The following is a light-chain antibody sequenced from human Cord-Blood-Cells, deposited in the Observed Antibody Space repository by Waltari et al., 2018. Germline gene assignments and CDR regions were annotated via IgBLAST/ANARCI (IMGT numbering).Light chain of an antibody. CDR1: RRAVGGYNY. Sequence: QSALSQPRSVSGSPGQSVTISSTGTRRAVGGYNYVSSYQQHPGKAPKLMIYDVSKRPSGVPDRFSGSKSGNTAALTISGLQAEDEADYYCCSFAGSYTSYVFGTGTKVTVL. V-gene: IGLV2-11*01. CDR3: CSFAGSYTSYV. J-gene: IGLJ1*01. CDR2: DVS.